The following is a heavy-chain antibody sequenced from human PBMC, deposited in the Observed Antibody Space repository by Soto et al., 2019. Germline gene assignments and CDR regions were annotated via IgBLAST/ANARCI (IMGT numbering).Heavy chain of an antibody. Sequence: ASVKVSCKASGFTFTSSAVQWVRQARGQRLEWIGWIVVGSGNTNYAQKFQERVTITGDMSTSTAYMELSSLRSEDTAVYYCAAGTGGTYYDFWSGQPDYYYGMDVWGQGTTVTVS. CDR1: GFTFTSSA. D-gene: IGHD3-3*01. CDR3: AAGTGGTYYDFWSGQPDYYYGMDV. V-gene: IGHV1-58*01. CDR2: IVVGSGNT. J-gene: IGHJ6*02.